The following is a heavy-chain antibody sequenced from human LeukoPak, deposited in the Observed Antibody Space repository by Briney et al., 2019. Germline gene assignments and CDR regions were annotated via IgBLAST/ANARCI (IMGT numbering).Heavy chain of an antibody. CDR3: ASLMTDNWNDPYYFXY. J-gene: IGHJ4*02. CDR2: IYYSGST. Sequence: PSETLSLTCTVSGGSISSYYWSWIRQPPGKGLEWIGYIYYSGSTNYNPSLKSRVTISVDTAKNQFSLKLSSVTAADTAVYYCASLMTDNWNDPYYFXYXXQGTXVTVS. D-gene: IGHD1-20*01. V-gene: IGHV4-59*01. CDR1: GGSISSYY.